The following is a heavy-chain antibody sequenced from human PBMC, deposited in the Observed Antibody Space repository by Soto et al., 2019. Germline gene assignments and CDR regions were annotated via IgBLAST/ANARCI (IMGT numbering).Heavy chain of an antibody. J-gene: IGHJ5*02. CDR2: VQMSGTT. CDR1: GASVRGYH. Sequence: KTSETLSLTCAVSGASVRGYHWSWIRQAAGKGLEWIGRVQMSGTTNYNPSLKTRVTMSLDTSKNEVSLRMTSVTAADTAVYFCAKDRSTMRWFDPWGQGILVTVSS. CDR3: AKDRSTMRWFDP. V-gene: IGHV4-4*07. D-gene: IGHD1-1*01.